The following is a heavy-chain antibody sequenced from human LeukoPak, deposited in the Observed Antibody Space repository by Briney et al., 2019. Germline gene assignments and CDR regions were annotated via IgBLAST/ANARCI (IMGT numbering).Heavy chain of an antibody. CDR2: IDPSDSYT. Sequence: RGESLKISCKGSGYSFTSYWISWVRQMPGKGLEWMGRIDPSDSYTNYSPSFQGHVTISADKSISTAYLQWSSLKASDTAMYYCATKAVVVPAATHCYYYYGMDVWGQGTTVTVSS. CDR3: ATKAVVVPAATHCYYYYGMDV. CDR1: GYSFTSYW. V-gene: IGHV5-10-1*01. D-gene: IGHD2-2*01. J-gene: IGHJ6*02.